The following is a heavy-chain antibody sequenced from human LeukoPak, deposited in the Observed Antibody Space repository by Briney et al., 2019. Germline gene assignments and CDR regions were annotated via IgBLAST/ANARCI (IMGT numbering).Heavy chain of an antibody. CDR1: GGTFISYA. CDR3: ARLDWGF. Sequence: SVKVSCKASGGTFISYAISWVRQAPGQGLEWMGRIIPILGVGNYAQKFQGRVTITADKSTSTVYMELTSLTSEDTAVYFCARLDWGFWGQGTLVTVSS. J-gene: IGHJ4*02. CDR2: IIPILGVG. V-gene: IGHV1-69*04. D-gene: IGHD3/OR15-3a*01.